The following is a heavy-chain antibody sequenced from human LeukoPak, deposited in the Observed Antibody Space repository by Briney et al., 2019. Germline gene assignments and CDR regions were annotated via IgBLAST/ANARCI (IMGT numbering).Heavy chain of an antibody. CDR2: IRYDGSKK. CDR3: AKVESAFDY. J-gene: IGHJ4*02. V-gene: IGHV3-30*02. Sequence: GGSLRLSCAASGFTFSSYGMHWVRQAPGKGLEWVTFIRYDGSKKYYADSVKGRFTISRDNSKNTLYLQMNSLRLEDTGVYYCAKVESAFDYWGQGTLVTVSS. CDR1: GFTFSSYG.